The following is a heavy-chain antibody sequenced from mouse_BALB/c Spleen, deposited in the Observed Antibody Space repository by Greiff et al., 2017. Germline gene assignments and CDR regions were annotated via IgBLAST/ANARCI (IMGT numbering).Heavy chain of an antibody. Sequence: QVQLQQPGAELVKPGAPVKLSCKASGYTFTSYWMNWVKQRPGRGLEWIGRIDPSDSETHYNQKFKDKATLTVDKSSSTAYIQLSSLTSEDSAVYYCARGRYDEEVAMDYWGQGTSVTVSS. D-gene: IGHD2-14*01. CDR1: GYTFTSYW. J-gene: IGHJ4*01. V-gene: IGHV1-69*02. CDR2: IDPSDSET. CDR3: ARGRYDEEVAMDY.